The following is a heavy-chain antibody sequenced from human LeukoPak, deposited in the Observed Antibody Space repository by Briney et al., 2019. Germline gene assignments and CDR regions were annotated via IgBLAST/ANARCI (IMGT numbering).Heavy chain of an antibody. CDR3: ARGFGDLDY. CDR2: INPSGGST. J-gene: IGHJ4*02. D-gene: IGHD3-10*01. Sequence: ASVKVSCKASGYTLTSYYVNWVRQAPGQGLEWMGIINPSGGSTSYAQKFQGRVTMTRDTSTRTFYMELTSLRFEDTVVYFCARGFGDLDYWGQGSLVTVSS. V-gene: IGHV1-46*01. CDR1: GYTLTSYY.